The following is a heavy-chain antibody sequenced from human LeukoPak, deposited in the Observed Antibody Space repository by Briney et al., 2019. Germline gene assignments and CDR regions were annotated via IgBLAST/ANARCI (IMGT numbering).Heavy chain of an antibody. V-gene: IGHV3-7*05. CDR2: IKEDGSEK. D-gene: IGHD5-24*01. Sequence: PGGSLRLSCAASGFTFCNYWMIWVRQAQGQGLVWVGNIKEDGSEKRYADSVRGRFTISRDNAQTSIYLQMNSLRAEDTAVYYCARASKPWLQLTWGQGTLVTVSS. J-gene: IGHJ5*02. CDR1: GFTFCNYW. CDR3: ARASKPWLQLT.